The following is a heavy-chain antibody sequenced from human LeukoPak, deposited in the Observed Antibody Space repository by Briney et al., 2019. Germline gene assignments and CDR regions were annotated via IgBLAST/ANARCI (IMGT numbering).Heavy chain of an antibody. CDR3: ASESGYSGYDSGVVDY. CDR2: IIPIFGTA. CDR1: GGTFSSYA. Sequence: SVKVSCKASGGTFSSYAISWVRQAPGQGLEWMGGIIPIFGTANYAQKFQGRVTITTDESTSTAYMELSSLRSEDTAVYYCASESGYSGYDSGVVDYWGEGTLVTVSS. D-gene: IGHD5-12*01. J-gene: IGHJ4*02. V-gene: IGHV1-69*05.